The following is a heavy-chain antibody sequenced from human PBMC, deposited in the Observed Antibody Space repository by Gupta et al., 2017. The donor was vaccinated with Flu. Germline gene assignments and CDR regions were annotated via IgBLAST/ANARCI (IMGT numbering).Heavy chain of an antibody. V-gene: IGHV3-48*03. CDR1: VFTLSNFE. J-gene: IGHJ4*02. CDR2: MNCFGGGT. Sequence: EMRLVESGGDLVQPGGSLRLSCSTSVFTLSNFEVNWVRQAPGEPLEWVSHMNCFGGGTVYADSVRGRFTISRDDAKNSFFLQMNSLRVEDTGVYYCARSSGAYRPFDSWGQGTLVTVSS. CDR3: ARSSGAYRPFDS. D-gene: IGHD1-26*01.